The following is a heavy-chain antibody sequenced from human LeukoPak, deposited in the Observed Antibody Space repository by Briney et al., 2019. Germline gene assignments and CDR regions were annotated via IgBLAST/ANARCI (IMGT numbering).Heavy chain of an antibody. J-gene: IGHJ4*02. D-gene: IGHD6-25*01. CDR3: AVDPRERRDY. CDR1: GFTFSSHS. V-gene: IGHV3-21*01. Sequence: PGGSLRLSCAASGFTFSSHSMNWVRQAPGKGLEWVSSISSRSSYIYQADSTKGRFTISRDNAKNSLYLQMNNLRAEDTAIYYCAVDPRERRDYWGQGTLVTVSS. CDR2: ISSRSSYI.